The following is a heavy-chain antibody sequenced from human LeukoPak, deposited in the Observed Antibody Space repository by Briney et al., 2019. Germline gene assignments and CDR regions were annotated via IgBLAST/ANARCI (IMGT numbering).Heavy chain of an antibody. CDR3: ARTTEGYCSSASCFGFSYSYYMDV. V-gene: IGHV4-4*02. CDR2: IYHSGST. Sequence: SETLSLTCAVSGGSISSSNRWSWVRQPPGKGLEWIGEIYHSGSTNYNPSLKSRVTISVDKSKNQFSLKLSSVTAADTAVYYCARTTEGYCSSASCFGFSYSYYMDVWGKGTTVTISS. J-gene: IGHJ6*03. CDR1: GGSISSSNR. D-gene: IGHD2-2*01.